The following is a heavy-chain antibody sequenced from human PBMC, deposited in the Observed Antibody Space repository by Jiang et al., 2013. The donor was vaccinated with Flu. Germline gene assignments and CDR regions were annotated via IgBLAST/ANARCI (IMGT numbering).Heavy chain of an antibody. V-gene: IGHV4-30-4*01. CDR3: ARDTPFRGYSYGYDY. Sequence: GPGLVKPLQTLSLTCSVSGGSIHNPDYYWSWIRQPPGKGLEWIGYIYYSGSTHYNPSLKSRVSFSLDTSKNQFSLKLTSVTAADTAVYYCARDTPFRGYSYGYDYWGQGILVTVSS. J-gene: IGHJ4*02. D-gene: IGHD5-18*01. CDR2: IYYSGST. CDR1: GGSIHNPDYY.